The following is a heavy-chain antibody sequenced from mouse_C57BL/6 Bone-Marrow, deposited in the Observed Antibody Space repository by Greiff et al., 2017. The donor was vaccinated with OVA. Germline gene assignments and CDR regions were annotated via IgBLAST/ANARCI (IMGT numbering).Heavy chain of an antibody. CDR3: ARSGWLLPRD. CDR2: IDPSDSYT. CDR1: GYTFTSYW. V-gene: IGHV1-59*01. D-gene: IGHD2-3*01. Sequence: QVQLQQPGAELVRPGTSVKLSCKASGYTFTSYWMHWVKQRPGQGLEWIGVIDPSDSYTNYNQKFKGKATLTVDTSSSTAYMQLSSLTSADSAVYYCARSGWLLPRDWGQGTTLTVSS. J-gene: IGHJ2*01.